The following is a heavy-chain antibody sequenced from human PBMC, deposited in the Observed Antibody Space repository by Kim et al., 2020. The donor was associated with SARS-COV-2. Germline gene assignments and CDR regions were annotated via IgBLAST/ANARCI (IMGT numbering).Heavy chain of an antibody. CDR1: GGSISSSSYY. V-gene: IGHV4-39*01. CDR2: IYYSGST. CDR3: ARQARRGHIVARHGWFDP. Sequence: SETLSLTCTVSGGSISSSSYYWGWIRQPPGKGLEWIGSIYYSGSTYYNPSLKSRVTISVDTSKNQFSLKLSSVTAADTAVYYCARQARRGHIVARHGWFDPWGQGTLVTVSS. D-gene: IGHD2-15*01. J-gene: IGHJ5*02.